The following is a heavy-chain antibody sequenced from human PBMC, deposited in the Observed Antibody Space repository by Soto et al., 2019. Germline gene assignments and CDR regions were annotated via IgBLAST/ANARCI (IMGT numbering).Heavy chain of an antibody. CDR1: GGSISSGDYY. CDR2: IYYSGST. CDR3: ARLMVYAIRADAHNWFDP. D-gene: IGHD2-8*01. V-gene: IGHV4-30-4*02. Sequence: PSETLSLTCTVSGGSISSGDYYWSWIRQPPGKGMEWIGYIYYSGSTYYISSLKIRVTISVATSKNLFSLKLSSVSSAYTALFYCARLMVYAIRADAHNWFDPWGQGILVSVSS. J-gene: IGHJ5*02.